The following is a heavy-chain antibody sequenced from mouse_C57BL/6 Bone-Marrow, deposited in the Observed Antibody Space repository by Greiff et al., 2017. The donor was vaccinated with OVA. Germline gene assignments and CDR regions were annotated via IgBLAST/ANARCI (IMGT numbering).Heavy chain of an antibody. CDR2: ISYDGSN. V-gene: IGHV3-6*01. Sequence: EVKLLESGPGLVKPSQSLSLTCSVTGYSITSGYYWNWIRQLPGNKLERMGYISYDGSNNYNPTLKNRITITSDKSKNQFFLKLNSVTTEDTATYYCARDYYGSSSRDDWGPGTTLTVSS. CDR3: ARDYYGSSSRDD. D-gene: IGHD1-1*01. J-gene: IGHJ2*01. CDR1: GYSITSGYY.